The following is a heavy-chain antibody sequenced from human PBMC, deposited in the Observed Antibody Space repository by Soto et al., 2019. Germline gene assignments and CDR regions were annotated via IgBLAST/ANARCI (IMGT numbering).Heavy chain of an antibody. D-gene: IGHD5-12*01. CDR1: GFTFSSYS. Sequence: GGSLRLSCVASGFTFSSYSVNWVRQAPGMGLEWVSSISSANAYIYYADSVKGRFTISRDNAKNSLFLQMSSLRAEDTAIYYCAKDRVRDGYTYWGQGTLVTVSS. J-gene: IGHJ4*02. V-gene: IGHV3-21*01. CDR2: ISSANAYI. CDR3: AKDRVRDGYTY.